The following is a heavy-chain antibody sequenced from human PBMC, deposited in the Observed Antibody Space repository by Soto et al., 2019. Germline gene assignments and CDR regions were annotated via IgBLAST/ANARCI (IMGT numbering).Heavy chain of an antibody. CDR2: IIPVFGTP. V-gene: IGHV1-69*06. CDR3: ARGGGLTTTRYWGDGLGC. J-gene: IGHJ4*02. CDR1: GYSFSSHA. Sequence: ASVKVSCKASGYSFSSHAITWVRQAPGQGLEWMGGIIPVFGTPSYAQKFQSRVTISADKSTNTSYLELRSLRSEDTAVYYCARGGGLTTTRYWGDGLGCWDKETQVSISS. D-gene: IGHD2-8*02.